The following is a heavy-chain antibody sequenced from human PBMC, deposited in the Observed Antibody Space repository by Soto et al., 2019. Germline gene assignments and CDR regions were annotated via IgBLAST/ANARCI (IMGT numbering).Heavy chain of an antibody. D-gene: IGHD4-4*01. Sequence: QVQLQESGPGLVKPSQTLSLTCAVSGGSISSGGYYWSWIRQHPAKGLECIGYIYYSGTTYYNPSLKSRVGIAADTSTNQFSLKLSAVTAAYTAVYYCARGLGLEVTVRRFAPWGQGILVTVSS. V-gene: IGHV4-31*11. CDR2: IYYSGTT. CDR1: GGSISSGGYY. CDR3: ARGLGLEVTVRRFAP. J-gene: IGHJ5*02.